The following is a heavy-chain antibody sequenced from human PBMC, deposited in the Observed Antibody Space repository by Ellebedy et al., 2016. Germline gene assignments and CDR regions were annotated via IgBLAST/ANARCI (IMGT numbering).Heavy chain of an antibody. J-gene: IGHJ3*02. V-gene: IGHV4-34*01. CDR3: ARDVNYYDSSGYYHDAFDI. Sequence: SETLSLTXAVYGGSFSGYYWSWIRQPPGKGLEWIGEINHSGSTNYNPSLKSRVTISVDTSKNQFSLKLSSVTAADTAVYYCARDVNYYDSSGYYHDAFDIWGQGTMVTVSS. D-gene: IGHD3-22*01. CDR1: GGSFSGYY. CDR2: INHSGST.